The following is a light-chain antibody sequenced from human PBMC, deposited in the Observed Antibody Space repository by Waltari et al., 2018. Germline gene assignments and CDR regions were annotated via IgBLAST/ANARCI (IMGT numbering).Light chain of an antibody. CDR1: HIGSNS. CDR2: DDR. Sequence: SSVLTQPPSVSVAPGQPARITCGGNHIGSNSVNWYQQKPGRAPVLVVYDDRDRPSGIPERFSGSNSGNTATLTISRVEDGDEADYYCQVWDSSSDHYVFGTGTKVTVL. V-gene: IGLV3-21*02. CDR3: QVWDSSSDHYV. J-gene: IGLJ1*01.